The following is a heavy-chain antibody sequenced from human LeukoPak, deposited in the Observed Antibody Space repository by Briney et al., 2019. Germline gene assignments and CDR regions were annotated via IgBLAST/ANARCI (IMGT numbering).Heavy chain of an antibody. V-gene: IGHV3-48*01. CDR3: VRSGYYGSGSYYSLNGFDS. CDR2: VSSSSIAI. D-gene: IGHD3-10*01. Sequence: PRGSLRLSCAASGFTFSSYSMNWVRQPPGKGLEWVAYVSSSSIAIYYADSMKGRFTISRDNVDNSLHLQMNSLRAEDTAVYYCVRSGYYGSGSYYSLNGFDSWGQGTLVTVSS. CDR1: GFTFSSYS. J-gene: IGHJ5*01.